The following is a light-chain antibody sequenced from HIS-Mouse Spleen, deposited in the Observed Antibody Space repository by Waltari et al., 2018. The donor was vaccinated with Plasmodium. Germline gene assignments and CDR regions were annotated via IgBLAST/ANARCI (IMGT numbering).Light chain of an antibody. CDR1: QSVSSY. J-gene: IGKJ4*01. V-gene: IGKV3-11*01. CDR2: DAS. Sequence: DILLTQSPAALSLSPGERATLPCRASQSVSSYLAWYQQKPGQAPRRRIYDASNRATGIPARFSGSGSGTDFTRTISSLEPEDFAVYYCQQRSNWPRVLTFGGGTKVEIK. CDR3: QQRSNWPRVLT.